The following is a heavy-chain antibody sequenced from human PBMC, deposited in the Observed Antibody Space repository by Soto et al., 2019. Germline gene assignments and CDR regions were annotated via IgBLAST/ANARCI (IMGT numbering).Heavy chain of an antibody. Sequence: GGSVGLSCAASGFTFSIYAMQWVRQAPGKGLEYVSAISSNGGSTYYANSVKGRFTISRDNSKNTLYLQMGSLRAEDMAVYYCGRGDREVWFAPWGQGTLVTVSS. CDR2: ISSNGGST. CDR3: GRGDREVWFAP. J-gene: IGHJ5*02. V-gene: IGHV3-64*01. CDR1: GFTFSIYA. D-gene: IGHD3-16*01.